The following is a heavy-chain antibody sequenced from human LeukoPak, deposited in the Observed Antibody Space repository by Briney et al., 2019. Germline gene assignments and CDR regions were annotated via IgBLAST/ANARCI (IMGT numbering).Heavy chain of an antibody. CDR1: GGTFSSYA. V-gene: IGHV1-69*13. D-gene: IGHD6-25*01. CDR2: IIPIFGTA. CDR3: ARVPPLSSGEAFDI. Sequence: ASVKVSCKASGGTFSSYAISWVRQAPGQGLEWMGGIIPIFGTANYAQKFQGRVTITADESTSTAYMELSSLRSEDTAVYYCARVPPLSSGEAFDIWGQGTMVTVSS. J-gene: IGHJ3*02.